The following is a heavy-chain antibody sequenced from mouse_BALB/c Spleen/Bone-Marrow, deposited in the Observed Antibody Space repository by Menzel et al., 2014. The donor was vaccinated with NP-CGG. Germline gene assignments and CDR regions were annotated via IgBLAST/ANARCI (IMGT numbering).Heavy chain of an antibody. CDR3: ARQGYGGAMDY. D-gene: IGHD2-2*01. CDR1: GFSLTSYG. V-gene: IGHV2-6-2*01. CDR2: IWSDGST. Sequence: QVTLKECGPDLVAPSQSLSITCTVSGFSLTSYGLHWVRQPPGKGLEWLVVIWSDGSTTYNSALKSRLSISKDNSKSQVFLKMNSLQTDDTAMYYCARQGYGGAMDYWGQGTSVTVSS. J-gene: IGHJ4*01.